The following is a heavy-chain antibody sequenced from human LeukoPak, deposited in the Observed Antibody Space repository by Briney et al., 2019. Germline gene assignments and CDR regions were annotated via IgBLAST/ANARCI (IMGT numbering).Heavy chain of an antibody. J-gene: IGHJ4*02. D-gene: IGHD3-3*01. CDR1: GYTFTGYY. Sequence: GASVKVSCKASGYTFTGYYMHWVRQAPGQGLEWMGWINPNSGGTNYAQKFQGRVTMTRDTSISTAYMELSRLRSDDTAVYYCARDVDFWSGYYYFDYWGQGTLVTVSS. CDR3: ARDVDFWSGYYYFDY. CDR2: INPNSGGT. V-gene: IGHV1-2*02.